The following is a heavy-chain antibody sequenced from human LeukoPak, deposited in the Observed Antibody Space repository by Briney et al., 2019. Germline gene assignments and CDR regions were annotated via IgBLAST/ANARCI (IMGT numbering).Heavy chain of an antibody. V-gene: IGHV3-23*02. CDR2: ISGSDGSGDVT. CDR1: GFTFNTYA. Sequence: GGSLRLSCVASGFTFNTYAMTWVRQAPGKGLEWVSVISGSDGSGDVTYYIDSVKGRFTISRDNSKNTLYLQMNSLRADDTALYYCAKGRGYSGYDEVDYWGQGTLVTVSS. CDR3: AKGRGYSGYDEVDY. J-gene: IGHJ4*02. D-gene: IGHD5-12*01.